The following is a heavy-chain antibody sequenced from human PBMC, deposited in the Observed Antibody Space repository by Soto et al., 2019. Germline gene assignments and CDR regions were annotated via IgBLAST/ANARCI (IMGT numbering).Heavy chain of an antibody. CDR2: IFVTGGTI. D-gene: IGHD3-22*01. Sequence: GGSLRLSCVASGFTFSSYSMVWVRQAPGKGLEWVSYIFVTGGTIYYADSVKGRFTVSRDNAKSSLYLQMNSLRAEDTAVYYCARDYYDSSGYLAPLDYWGQGTLVTVSS. CDR1: GFTFSSYS. J-gene: IGHJ4*02. V-gene: IGHV3-48*04. CDR3: ARDYYDSSGYLAPLDY.